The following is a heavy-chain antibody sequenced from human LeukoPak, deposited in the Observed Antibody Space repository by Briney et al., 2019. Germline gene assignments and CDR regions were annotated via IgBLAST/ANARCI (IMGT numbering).Heavy chain of an antibody. CDR3: ARGAGVLSSSWYQYYFDY. Sequence: ASVKVSCKASGYTFTAYYMHWVRQAPGQGLEWMGWINPNSGGTNYAQKFQGRVTMTRDTSISTAYMELSRLRSDDTAVYYCARGAGVLSSSWYQYYFDYWGQGTLVTVSS. V-gene: IGHV1-2*02. CDR1: GYTFTAYY. CDR2: INPNSGGT. J-gene: IGHJ4*02. D-gene: IGHD6-13*01.